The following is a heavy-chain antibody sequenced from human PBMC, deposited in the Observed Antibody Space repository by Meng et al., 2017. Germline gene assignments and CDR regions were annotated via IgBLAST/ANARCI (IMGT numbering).Heavy chain of an antibody. D-gene: IGHD3-22*01. CDR3: ARSYYYYDSSGSAGWFDP. CDR1: GFTFSSYA. Sequence: GRSLKISCAASGFTFSSYAMHWVRQAPGKGLEWVAVISYDGSNKYYADSVKGRFTISRDNSKNTLYQQMNSLRAEDTAVYYCARSYYYYDSSGSAGWFDPWGQGTLVTVSS. V-gene: IGHV3-30*04. J-gene: IGHJ5*02. CDR2: ISYDGSNK.